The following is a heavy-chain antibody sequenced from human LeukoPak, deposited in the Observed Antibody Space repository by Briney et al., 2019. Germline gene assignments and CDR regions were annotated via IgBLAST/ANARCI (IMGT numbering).Heavy chain of an antibody. CDR2: IYHSGST. Sequence: SETLSLTCTVSGYSISSGYYWGWIRQPPGKGLEWIGSIYHSGSTYYNPSLKGRVTISVDTSKNQFSLKLSSVTAADTAVYYCARGNPYLDYWGQGTLVTVSS. V-gene: IGHV4-38-2*02. D-gene: IGHD2/OR15-2a*01. CDR1: GYSISSGYY. J-gene: IGHJ4*02. CDR3: ARGNPYLDY.